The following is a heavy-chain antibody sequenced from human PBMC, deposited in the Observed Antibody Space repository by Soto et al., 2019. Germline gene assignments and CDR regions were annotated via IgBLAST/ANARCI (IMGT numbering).Heavy chain of an antibody. CDR2: ISYDGSNK. CDR3: AKEPLAAAGNRYYYYGMDV. V-gene: IGHV3-30*18. Sequence: GGSLRLSCAASGSTFSSYGMHWVRQAPGKGLEWVAVISYDGSNKYYADSVKGRFTISRDNSKNTLYLQMNSLRAEDTAVYYCAKEPLAAAGNRYYYYGMDVWGQGTTVTVSS. J-gene: IGHJ6*02. D-gene: IGHD6-13*01. CDR1: GSTFSSYG.